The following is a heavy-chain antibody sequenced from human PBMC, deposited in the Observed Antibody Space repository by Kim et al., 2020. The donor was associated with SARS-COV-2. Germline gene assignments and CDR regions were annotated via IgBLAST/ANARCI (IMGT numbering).Heavy chain of an antibody. J-gene: IGHJ6*02. CDR2: ISGSGGST. Sequence: GGSLRLSCAASGFTFSSYAMSWVRQAPGKGLEWVSAISGSGGSTYYADSVKGRFTISRDNSKNTLYLQMNSLRAEDTAVYYCAGPYYYDSVGHYYGMDVWGQGTTVTVSS. CDR1: GFTFSSYA. D-gene: IGHD3-22*01. CDR3: AGPYYYDSVGHYYGMDV. V-gene: IGHV3-23*01.